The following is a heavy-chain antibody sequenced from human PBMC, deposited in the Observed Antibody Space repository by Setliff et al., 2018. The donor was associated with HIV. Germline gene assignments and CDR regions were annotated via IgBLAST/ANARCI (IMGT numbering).Heavy chain of an antibody. CDR2: LYVSGST. CDR1: DDPISSYY. CDR3: ARCGYSYGYGDY. D-gene: IGHD5-18*01. Sequence: SETLSLTCYVTDDPISSYYWSWVRQPAGKGLEWIGRLYVSGSTYYNPSLKSRVTISVDTSKNQFSLKLSSVTAADTAVYYCARCGYSYGYGDYWGQGTLVTAPQ. V-gene: IGHV4-59*05. J-gene: IGHJ4*02.